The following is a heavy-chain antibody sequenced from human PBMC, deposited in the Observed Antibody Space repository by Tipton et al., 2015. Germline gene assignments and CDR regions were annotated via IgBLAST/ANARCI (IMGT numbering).Heavy chain of an antibody. CDR2: IQYSGST. CDR1: SDSISKYY. CDR3: ARARGRHGGLFDS. J-gene: IGHJ4*02. D-gene: IGHD4-23*01. Sequence: TLSLTCSVSSDSISKYYWSWIRQPPGKELEWIGYIQYSGSTNYNPSLKSRVTISVDTSMTQFSLKMSSVTASDTAVYYCARARGRHGGLFDSWGQGILVTVSS. V-gene: IGHV4-59*01.